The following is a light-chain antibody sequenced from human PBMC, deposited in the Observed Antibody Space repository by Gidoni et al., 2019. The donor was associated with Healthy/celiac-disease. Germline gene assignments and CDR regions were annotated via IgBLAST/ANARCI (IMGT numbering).Light chain of an antibody. CDR3: QQRSNWPPLT. CDR2: DAS. CDR1: QSVSSY. V-gene: IGKV3-11*01. Sequence: EIVLTQSPATLSLSPGERATLSCRASQSVSSYLAWYQQKPGQAPRLLIYDASNRATGIPARFSGSGSGTAFTLTISSLEPEDFAVYYCQQRSNWPPLTFGQXTRLEIK. J-gene: IGKJ5*01.